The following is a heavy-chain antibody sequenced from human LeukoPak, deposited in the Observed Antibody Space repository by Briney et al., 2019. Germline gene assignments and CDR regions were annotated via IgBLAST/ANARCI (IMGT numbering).Heavy chain of an antibody. V-gene: IGHV3-7*02. CDR2: IKQDGSEK. Sequence: GGSLRLSCAASGFSFSNYWMDWVRQAPGKGLEWVANIKQDGSEKKCLDSVKGRFTISRDNAQNSLYLQMNSLRVEDTAIYFCARGRGPYGWFDPWGQGTLVTVSS. D-gene: IGHD3-10*01. CDR3: ARGRGPYGWFDP. CDR1: GFSFSNYW. J-gene: IGHJ5*02.